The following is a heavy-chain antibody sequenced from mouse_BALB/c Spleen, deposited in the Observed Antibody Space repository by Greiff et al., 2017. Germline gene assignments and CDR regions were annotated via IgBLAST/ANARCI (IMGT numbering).Heavy chain of an antibody. CDR3: ASGDYYGSSLYAMDY. J-gene: IGHJ4*01. V-gene: IGHV1-14*01. CDR2: INPYNDGT. Sequence: VQLQQSGPELVKPGASVKMSCKASGYTFTSYVMHWVKQKPGQGLEWIGYINPYNDGTTYNEKFKGQATLTSDKSSSTAYMELSSLTSEDSAVYYCASGDYYGSSLYAMDYWGQGTSGTVSS. D-gene: IGHD1-1*01. CDR1: GYTFTSYV.